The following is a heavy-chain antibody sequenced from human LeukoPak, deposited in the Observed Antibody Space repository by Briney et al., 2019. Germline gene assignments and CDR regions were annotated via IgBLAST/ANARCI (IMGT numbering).Heavy chain of an antibody. V-gene: IGHV3-48*03. CDR3: ARSYVAAAGTGAFDI. J-gene: IGHJ3*02. D-gene: IGHD6-13*01. CDR1: GFTFSSYE. CDR2: ISSSGSTI. Sequence: GGSLRLSCAASGFTFSSYEMNWVRQAPGKGLEWVSYISSSGSTIYYADSVKGRFTISRDNAKNSLYQQMNSLRAEDTAVYYCARSYVAAAGTGAFDIWGQGTMVTVSS.